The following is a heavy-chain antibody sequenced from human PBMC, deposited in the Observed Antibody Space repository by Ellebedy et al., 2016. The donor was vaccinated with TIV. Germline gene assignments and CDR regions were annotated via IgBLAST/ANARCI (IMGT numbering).Heavy chain of an antibody. CDR2: ISYDGSSK. D-gene: IGHD6-19*01. Sequence: PGGSLRLSCAASAFTFNSYAMHWVRQAPGKGLEWVAVISYDGSSKYYADSVKGRFTISRDNSMTTLYLEMNSLRAEDTAVYYCARDLDKSSGWYGGAAYWGQGTLVTVSS. V-gene: IGHV3-30-3*01. CDR1: AFTFNSYA. CDR3: ARDLDKSSGWYGGAAY. J-gene: IGHJ4*02.